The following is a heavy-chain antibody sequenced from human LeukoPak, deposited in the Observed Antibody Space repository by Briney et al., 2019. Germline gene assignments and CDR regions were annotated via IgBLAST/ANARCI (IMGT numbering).Heavy chain of an antibody. Sequence: GGSLRLSCAASGFSFSNYWMHWVRQAPGKGLVWVSRINSDGSSTSYADSVKGRFTISRDNAKNSLYLQMNSLRAEGTAVYYCARLREIPIFGVVTKSTSYFDYWGQGALVTVSS. CDR3: ARLREIPIFGVVTKSTSYFDY. V-gene: IGHV3-74*01. D-gene: IGHD3-3*01. CDR2: INSDGSST. J-gene: IGHJ4*02. CDR1: GFSFSNYW.